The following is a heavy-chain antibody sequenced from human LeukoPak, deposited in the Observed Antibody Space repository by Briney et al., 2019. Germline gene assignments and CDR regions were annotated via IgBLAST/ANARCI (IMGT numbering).Heavy chain of an antibody. CDR1: GFTFSSYW. Sequence: PGGSLRLSCAASGFTFSSYWMHWVRQAPGKGLVWVSRINNDGTITNYADSVKGRFTISRDNAKNTLYLQMNSLRAEDTAVYYCARGSGTYSFDYWGQGTLVTVSS. CDR3: ARGSGTYSFDY. D-gene: IGHD1-26*01. J-gene: IGHJ4*02. CDR2: INNDGTIT. V-gene: IGHV3-74*01.